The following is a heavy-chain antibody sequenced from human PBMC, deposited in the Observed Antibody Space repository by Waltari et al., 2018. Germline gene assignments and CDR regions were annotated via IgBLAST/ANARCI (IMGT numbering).Heavy chain of an antibody. CDR3: AKDGTTVNYFDY. CDR2: IYSGGSST. D-gene: IGHD4-17*01. J-gene: IGHJ4*02. V-gene: IGHV3-23*03. Sequence: EVQLLESGGGLVQPGGSLRLSCAASGFTFSSYDMRWVHQAPGKGLEWVSVIYSGGSSTYYADSVKGRFTISRDNSKNTLYLQMNSLRAEDTAVYYCAKDGTTVNYFDYWGQGTLVTVSS. CDR1: GFTFSSYD.